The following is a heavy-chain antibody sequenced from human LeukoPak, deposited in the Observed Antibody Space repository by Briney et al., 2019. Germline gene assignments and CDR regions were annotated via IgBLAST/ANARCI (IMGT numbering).Heavy chain of an antibody. CDR2: INPDSGDT. CDR1: GYTFTGYY. V-gene: IGHV1-2*02. CDR3: ARDIYYDFWSECQTSGGKYYCYMDV. Sequence: ASVKVSCKASGYTFTGYYLHWVRQAPGQGLEWMGWINPDSGDTDYAQKFQGRVTMTRDTSIGTAYMELSRLRYDDTAVYYCARDIYYDFWSECQTSGGKYYCYMDVWGKGTTVTVSS. D-gene: IGHD3-3*01. J-gene: IGHJ6*03.